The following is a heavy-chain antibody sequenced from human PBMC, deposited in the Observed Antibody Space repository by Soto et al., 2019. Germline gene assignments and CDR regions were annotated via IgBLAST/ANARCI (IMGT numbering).Heavy chain of an antibody. D-gene: IGHD2-8*01. CDR3: AKHNGWDYYYYYMDV. CDR1: GFTFSSYV. V-gene: IGHV3-23*01. J-gene: IGHJ6*03. Sequence: PGGSLRLSCAASGFTFSSYVMSWVRQAPGKGLEWVSAISGSGGSTYYADSVKGRFTISRDNSKNTLYLQMNSLRAEDTAVYYCAKHNGWDYYYYYMDVCGKGTTVTVSS. CDR2: ISGSGGST.